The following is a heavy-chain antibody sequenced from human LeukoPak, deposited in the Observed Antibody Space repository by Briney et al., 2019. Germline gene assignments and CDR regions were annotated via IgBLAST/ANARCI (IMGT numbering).Heavy chain of an antibody. CDR2: ISSSSSYR. Sequence: PGGSLRLSCAASGFTFSSYSMNWVRQAPGEGLGWGSSISSSSSYRYYADSVKGRFTISRDNAKNSLYLQMSSLRAEDTAVYYCARDHLRLGELSFDYWGQGTLVTVSS. D-gene: IGHD3-16*02. CDR3: ARDHLRLGELSFDY. J-gene: IGHJ4*02. V-gene: IGHV3-21*01. CDR1: GFTFSSYS.